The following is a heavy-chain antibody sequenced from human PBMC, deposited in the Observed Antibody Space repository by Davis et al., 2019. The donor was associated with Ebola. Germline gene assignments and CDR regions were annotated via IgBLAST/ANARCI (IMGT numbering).Heavy chain of an antibody. CDR2: IKQDGSET. CDR3: ARAGATYWKD. J-gene: IGHJ4*02. V-gene: IGHV3-7*01. D-gene: IGHD1-1*01. Sequence: GESLKISCATSGFTFRSYWMTWVRQAPGRGLEWVANIKQDGSETYYGDSVKGRFTISRDNAKNSLYLQMNSLRAEDTAVYYCARAGATYWKDWGQGTLVTVSS. CDR1: GFTFRSYW.